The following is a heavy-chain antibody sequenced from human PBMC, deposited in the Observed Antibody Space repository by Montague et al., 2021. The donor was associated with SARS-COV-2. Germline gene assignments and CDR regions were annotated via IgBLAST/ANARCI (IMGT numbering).Heavy chain of an antibody. CDR3: ARLKRYFDSSGSPSALDF. J-gene: IGHJ3*01. V-gene: IGHV4-39*02. D-gene: IGHD3-22*01. CDR2: IYYTGNT. CDR1: GGSITNNIDY. Sequence: SETLSFTCTASGGSITNNIDYWAWIRQPPGKGLEWIGSIYYTGNTYYNPSLKSRVTISVVTSKNHFTLKLSSVTAAETAVYYCARLKRYFDSSGSPSALDFWGQGTKVTVSS.